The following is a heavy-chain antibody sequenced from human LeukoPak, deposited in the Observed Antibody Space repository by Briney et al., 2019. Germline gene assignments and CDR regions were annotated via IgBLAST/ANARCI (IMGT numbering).Heavy chain of an antibody. Sequence: PGGSLRLSCAASGFTFSRNGMHWVRQAPGKGLEWVAFIRYDGSNKYYADSVKGRFTISRDSSKNTLYLQMNSLRPEDTAVYYCATASWYSYTWKPFDYWGQGTLVTVSS. J-gene: IGHJ4*02. CDR2: IRYDGSNK. V-gene: IGHV3-30*02. D-gene: IGHD1-1*01. CDR3: ATASWYSYTWKPFDY. CDR1: GFTFSRNG.